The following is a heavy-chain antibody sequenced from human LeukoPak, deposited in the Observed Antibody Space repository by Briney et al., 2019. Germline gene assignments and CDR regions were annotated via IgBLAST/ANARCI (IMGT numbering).Heavy chain of an antibody. CDR3: ARQVPGPYNYYGMDV. Sequence: PSETLSLTCIVSGGSVSNTNFCWAWICQPPGKGLEWIGNIYYDGITSYNPSLKSRVTISVDTSKSQFSLRLTSVTAADTAVYYCARQVPGPYNYYGMDVWGQGTTVTVSS. J-gene: IGHJ6*02. V-gene: IGHV4-39*01. CDR1: GGSVSNTNFC. CDR2: IYYDGIT.